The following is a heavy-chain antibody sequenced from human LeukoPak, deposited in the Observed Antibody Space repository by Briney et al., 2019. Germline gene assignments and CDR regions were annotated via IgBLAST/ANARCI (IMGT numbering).Heavy chain of an antibody. V-gene: IGHV3-23*01. CDR2: ISGSGGST. CDR3: AKVLLGYCSSTSCNTTYYFDY. J-gene: IGHJ4*02. Sequence: GGSLRLSCAASGFTFSSYAMSWVRQAPGKGLEWVSAISGSGGSTYYADSVKGRFTISRDNSKNTLYLQMNSLRAEDTAVYYCAKVLLGYCSSTSCNTTYYFDYWGQGTLVTVSS. D-gene: IGHD2-2*02. CDR1: GFTFSSYA.